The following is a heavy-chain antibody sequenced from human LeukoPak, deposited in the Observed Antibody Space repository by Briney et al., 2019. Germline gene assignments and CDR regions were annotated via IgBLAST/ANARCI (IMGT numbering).Heavy chain of an antibody. CDR3: AKDTEQLVYYFDY. Sequence: PGGSLRLSCAASGFTFSSYGMHWVRQAPGKGLEWVAVISYDGSNKYYADSVKGRFTISRDNPKNTLYLQMNSLRAEDTAVYYCAKDTEQLVYYFDYWGQGTLVTVSS. J-gene: IGHJ4*02. D-gene: IGHD6-13*01. V-gene: IGHV3-30*18. CDR1: GFTFSSYG. CDR2: ISYDGSNK.